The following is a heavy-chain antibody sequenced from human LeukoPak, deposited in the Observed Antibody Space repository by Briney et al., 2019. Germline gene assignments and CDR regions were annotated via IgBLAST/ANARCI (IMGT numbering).Heavy chain of an antibody. CDR1: GFTFRNYA. D-gene: IGHD2-2*01. CDR2: ISGSGGST. CDR3: ARGPGYIVVVPAAIP. Sequence: GGSLRLSCAASGFTFRNYAMNWVRQAPGKGLEWVSGISGSGGSTYYADSVKGRFTISRDNSKNTLYLQMNSLRAEDTAVYYCARGPGYIVVVPAAIPWGQGTLVTVSS. V-gene: IGHV3-23*01. J-gene: IGHJ5*02.